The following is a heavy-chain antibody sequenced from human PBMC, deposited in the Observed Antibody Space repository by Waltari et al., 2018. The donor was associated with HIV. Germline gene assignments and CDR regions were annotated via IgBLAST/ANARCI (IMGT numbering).Heavy chain of an antibody. CDR1: GYTSPRYA. V-gene: IGHV7-4-1*02. J-gene: IGHJ5*02. CDR2: SNTNTGNP. Sequence: QVQLVQSGSELKKPGASVKVSCKASGYTSPRYAMNWVRQAPGQGLEWMGWSNTNTGNPTYAESFTDRFVFSLDTSVSTAYLQISSLKAEDTAVYYCARRPSTADMGVVYGDYVDNYFDPWGQGTLVTVSS. D-gene: IGHD4-17*01. CDR3: ARRPSTADMGVVYGDYVDNYFDP.